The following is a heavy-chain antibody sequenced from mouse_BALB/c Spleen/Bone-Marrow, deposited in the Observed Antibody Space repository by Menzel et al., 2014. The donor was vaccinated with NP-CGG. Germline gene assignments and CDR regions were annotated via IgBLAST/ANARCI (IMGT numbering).Heavy chain of an antibody. V-gene: IGHV2-2*02. CDR3: ARNLGDGYSFAY. CDR2: IWSGGNT. CDR1: GFSLTSYG. Sequence: QVQLKDSGPGLVQHSQSLAITCTVSGFSLTSYGVHWVRQSPGKGLEGLGGIWSGGNTDYNADFISRLSISKDNSKRQVFFKRNSLQANDTAIYYCARNLGDGYSFAYWGQGTLVTVSA. J-gene: IGHJ3*01. D-gene: IGHD2-3*01.